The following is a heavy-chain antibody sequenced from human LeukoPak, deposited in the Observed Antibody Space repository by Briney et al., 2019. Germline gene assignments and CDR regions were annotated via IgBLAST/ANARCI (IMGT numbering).Heavy chain of an antibody. CDR2: ISYSGTT. V-gene: IGHV4-59*01. CDR3: AGEGSAAGLPDY. CDR1: GGSISTDY. J-gene: IGHJ4*02. D-gene: IGHD6-13*01. Sequence: PSETLSLTCTVSGGSISTDYWSWIRQPPGKGLEWIGYISYSGTTNYNPSLKSRVTTSVDTSKSQFSLKLSSVTAADTAVYYCAGEGSAAGLPDYWGQGTLVTVSS.